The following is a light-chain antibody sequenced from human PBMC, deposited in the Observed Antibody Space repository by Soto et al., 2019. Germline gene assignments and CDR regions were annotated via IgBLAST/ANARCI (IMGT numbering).Light chain of an antibody. Sequence: QSALTQPPSASGSPGQSVTISFTGTSSDVGGYNYVSWYQQHPGKAPKLMIYEVSKRPSGVPDRFAGSKSGTTASLTVSGVQAEDEGDYYCSSYAGSNNFVVFGGGTELTVL. V-gene: IGLV2-8*01. J-gene: IGLJ2*01. CDR3: SSYAGSNNFVV. CDR1: SSDVGGYNY. CDR2: EVS.